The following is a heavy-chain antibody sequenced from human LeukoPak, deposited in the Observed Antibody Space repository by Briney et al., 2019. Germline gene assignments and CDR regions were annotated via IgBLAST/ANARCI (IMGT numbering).Heavy chain of an antibody. J-gene: IGHJ4*02. D-gene: IGHD3-10*01. CDR2: ISWNSGSI. V-gene: IGHV3-9*01. CDR3: ARDQAGSGHYADY. Sequence: GGSLRLSCAASGFTFDDYAMHWVRQAPGKGLEWVSGISWNSGSIGYADSVKGRFTISRDNAKNSLYLQMNSLRAEDTAVYYCARDQAGSGHYADYWGQGTLVTVSS. CDR1: GFTFDDYA.